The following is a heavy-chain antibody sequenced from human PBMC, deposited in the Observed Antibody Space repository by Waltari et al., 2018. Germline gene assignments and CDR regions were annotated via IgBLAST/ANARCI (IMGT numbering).Heavy chain of an antibody. CDR3: AREGRSIAPAGTRRKDFTFDY. V-gene: IGHV4-38-2*02. Sequence: QVQLQESGPGLVKPSETLSLTCAVYGFSIRSGSYWGWIRPPPGRGLEWIGSIYHSGSTYYNPSLKSRATISVDTSKNQFSLKLSSVTAADTAVYYCAREGRSIAPAGTRRKDFTFDYWGQGTLVTVSS. J-gene: IGHJ4*02. D-gene: IGHD6-13*01. CDR1: GFSIRSGSY. CDR2: IYHSGST.